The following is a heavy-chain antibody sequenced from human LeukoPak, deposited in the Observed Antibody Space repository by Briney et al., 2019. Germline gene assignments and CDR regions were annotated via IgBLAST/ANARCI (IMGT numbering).Heavy chain of an antibody. D-gene: IGHD3-10*01. CDR3: ARGWLCFGLDV. V-gene: IGHV4-59*01. J-gene: IGHJ6*04. CDR1: GGSISSYY. Sequence: SETLSLTCTVSGGSISSYYWSWIRQPPGKGLEWIGYIYYSGSTNYNPSLKSRVTISVDTSKNQFSLKLSSVTAADTAVYYCARGWLCFGLDVWGKGTTVTVSS. CDR2: IYYSGST.